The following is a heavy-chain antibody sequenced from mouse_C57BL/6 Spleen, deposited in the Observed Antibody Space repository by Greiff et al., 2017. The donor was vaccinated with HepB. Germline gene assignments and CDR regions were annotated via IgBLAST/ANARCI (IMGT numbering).Heavy chain of an antibody. CDR2: IYPGSGNT. CDR1: GYSFTSYY. CDR3: ARGEIYDGYYNY. Sequence: QVQLKQSGPELVKPGASVKISCKASGYSFTSYYIHWVKQRPGQGLEWIGWIYPGSGNTKYNEKFKGKATLTADTSSSTAYMQLSSLTSEDSAVYYCARGEIYDGYYNYWGQGTTLTVSS. D-gene: IGHD2-3*01. J-gene: IGHJ2*01. V-gene: IGHV1-66*01.